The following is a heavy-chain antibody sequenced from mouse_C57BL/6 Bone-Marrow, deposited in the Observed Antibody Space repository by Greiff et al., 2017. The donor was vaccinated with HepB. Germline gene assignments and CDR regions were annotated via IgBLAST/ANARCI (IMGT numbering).Heavy chain of an antibody. CDR3: ARSRYYYGSNWYFDV. D-gene: IGHD1-1*01. Sequence: VQLKESGPELVKPGASVKISCKASGYAFSSSWMNWVKQRPGKGLEWIGRIYPGDGDTNYNGKFKGKATLAADNSSSTAYMQLSSLTSEDSAVYFCARSRYYYGSNWYFDVWGTGTTVTVSS. CDR1: GYAFSSSW. CDR2: IYPGDGDT. V-gene: IGHV1-82*01. J-gene: IGHJ1*03.